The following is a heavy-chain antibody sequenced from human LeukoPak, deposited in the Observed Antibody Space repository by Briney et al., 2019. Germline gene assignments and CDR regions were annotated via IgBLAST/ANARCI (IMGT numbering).Heavy chain of an antibody. CDR3: ARDRYYDSSGKNDAFDI. CDR2: ISSSSSYI. D-gene: IGHD3-22*01. J-gene: IGHJ3*02. V-gene: IGHV3-21*01. Sequence: GGSLRLSCAASGFTFSSYGRHWVRQAPGKGLEWVSSISSSSSYIYYADSVKGRFTISRDNAKNSLYLQMNSLRAEDTAVYYCARDRYYDSSGKNDAFDIWGQGTMVTVSS. CDR1: GFTFSSYG.